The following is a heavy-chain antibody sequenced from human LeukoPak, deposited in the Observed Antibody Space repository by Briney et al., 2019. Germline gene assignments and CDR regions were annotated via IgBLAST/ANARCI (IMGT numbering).Heavy chain of an antibody. J-gene: IGHJ5*02. CDR3: ARHTRTTVTTWFDP. CDR2: IYYSGST. D-gene: IGHD4-17*01. CDR1: GGSISSSSYY. V-gene: IGHV4-39*01. Sequence: PSETLSLTCTVSGGSISSSSYYWGWIRQPPGKGLEWIGSIYYSGSTYYNPSLKSRVTISVDTSKNQFSLKLSSVTAADTAVYYCARHTRTTVTTWFDPWGQGTLVTVSS.